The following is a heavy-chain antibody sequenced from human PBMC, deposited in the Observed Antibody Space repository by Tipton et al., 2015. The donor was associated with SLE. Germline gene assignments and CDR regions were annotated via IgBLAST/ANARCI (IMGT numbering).Heavy chain of an antibody. CDR1: GVTFGSYA. CDR3: AREDNFKAFDI. V-gene: IGHV3-23*01. J-gene: IGHJ3*02. Sequence: SLRLSCAASGVTFGSYAMSWVRQAPGKGLEWVSSISGSGGSTNHADSVKGRFTISRDSSKHTLYLQMNSLRAEDTAVYYCAREDNFKAFDIWGQGTMVTVSS. D-gene: IGHD1-20*01. CDR2: ISGSGGST.